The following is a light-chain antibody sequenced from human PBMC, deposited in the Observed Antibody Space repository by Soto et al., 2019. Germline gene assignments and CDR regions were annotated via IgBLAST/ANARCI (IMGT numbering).Light chain of an antibody. Sequence: QSALTQPASVSGSPGQSITISCTGTSSDVGGYNYVSWYQQHPGKAPKLMIYEVSNRPSGDSNRFSGSKSGNTASLTISGLQAEDEADYYCSSYTSSSTPFVFATGTKLTVL. J-gene: IGLJ1*01. CDR3: SSYTSSSTPFV. CDR2: EVS. V-gene: IGLV2-14*01. CDR1: SSDVGGYNY.